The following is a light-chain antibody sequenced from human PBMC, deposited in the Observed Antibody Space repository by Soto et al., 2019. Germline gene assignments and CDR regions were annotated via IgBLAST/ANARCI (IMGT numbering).Light chain of an antibody. CDR3: QQYNNWPS. CDR2: DAS. CDR1: QSVSNY. Sequence: EIVVTQSPGTLSLSPGERAPLSCRASQSVSNYVAWYQPKPGQAPRXLIYDASNRATGIPARFSGSGSGTEFTLTISSLQSEDFADYYCQQYNNWPSFCQGTKVDIK. J-gene: IGKJ1*01. V-gene: IGKV3D-15*01.